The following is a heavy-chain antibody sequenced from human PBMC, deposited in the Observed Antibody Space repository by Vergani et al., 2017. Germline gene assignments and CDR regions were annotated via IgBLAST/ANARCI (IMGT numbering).Heavy chain of an antibody. CDR2: IYHSGST. V-gene: IGHV4-38-2*01. CDR1: GYSISSGYY. D-gene: IGHD3-10*01. CDR3: ARSVVRGVESFDY. Sequence: QVQLQESGPGLVKPSETLSLTCAVSGYSISSGYYWGWIRQPPGKGLEWIGSIYHSGSTYYNPSLKSRVTISVDTSKNQISLKLSSVTAADTAVYYCARSVVRGVESFDYWGQGTLVTVSS. J-gene: IGHJ4*02.